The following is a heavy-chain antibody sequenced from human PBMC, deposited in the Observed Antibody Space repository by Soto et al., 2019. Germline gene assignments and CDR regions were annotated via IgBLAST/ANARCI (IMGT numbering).Heavy chain of an antibody. V-gene: IGHV5-10-1*01. Sequence: PGESLKISCKGSGFSFTSYWISWVRQMPGKGLEWMGRIDPSDSYTNYSPSFQGHVTISADKSISTAYLQWSSLKASDTAMYYCARPADKAGSDPGGDYYGMDGWGQGTTVTVSS. CDR2: IDPSDSYT. J-gene: IGHJ6*02. CDR3: ARPADKAGSDPGGDYYGMDG. CDR1: GFSFTSYW. D-gene: IGHD6-19*01.